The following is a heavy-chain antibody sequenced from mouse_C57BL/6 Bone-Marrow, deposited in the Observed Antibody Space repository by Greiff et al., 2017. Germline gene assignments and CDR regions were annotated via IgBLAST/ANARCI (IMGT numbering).Heavy chain of an antibody. CDR3: TPFITTVVATGYYAMDY. CDR2: IDPENGDT. J-gene: IGHJ4*01. V-gene: IGHV14-4*01. D-gene: IGHD1-1*01. CDR1: GFNIKDDY. Sequence: EVMLVESGAELVRPGASVKLSCTASGFNIKDDYMHWVKQRPEQGLEWIGWIDPENGDTEYASKFQGKATITADTSSNTAYLQLSSLTSEDTAVYYCTPFITTVVATGYYAMDYWGQGTSVTVSS.